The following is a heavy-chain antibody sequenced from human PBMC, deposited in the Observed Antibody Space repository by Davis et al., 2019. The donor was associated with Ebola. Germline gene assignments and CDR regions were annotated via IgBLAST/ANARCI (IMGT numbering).Heavy chain of an antibody. V-gene: IGHV1-46*01. CDR1: GYTFTSYY. CDR3: ARGGRLPGYCSSTSCRYYFDY. Sequence: ASVKVSCKASGYTFTSYYMHWVRQAPGQGLEWMGIINPSGGSTSYAQKFQGRVTMTRDTSTSTVYMELSSLRSEDTAVYYCARGGRLPGYCSSTSCRYYFDYWGQGTLVTVSS. J-gene: IGHJ4*02. D-gene: IGHD2-2*01. CDR2: INPSGGST.